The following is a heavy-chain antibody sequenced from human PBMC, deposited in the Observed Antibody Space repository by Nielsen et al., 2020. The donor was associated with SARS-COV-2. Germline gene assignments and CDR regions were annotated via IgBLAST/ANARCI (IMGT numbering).Heavy chain of an antibody. CDR3: ARGAFINWNDYGMDV. V-gene: IGHV4-4*02. J-gene: IGHJ6*02. CDR1: GGSISSSNW. Sequence: SETLSLTCAVSGGSISSSNWWSWVRQPPGKGLEWIGEIYHSGSTNYNPSLKSRVTISVDTSKNQFSLKLSSVTAADTAVYYCARGAFINWNDYGMDVWGQGTTVTVSS. CDR2: IYHSGST. D-gene: IGHD1-1*01.